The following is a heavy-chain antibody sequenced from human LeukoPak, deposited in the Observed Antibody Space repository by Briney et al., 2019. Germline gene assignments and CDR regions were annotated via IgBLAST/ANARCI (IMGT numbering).Heavy chain of an antibody. CDR3: ARQRADYFYHYMDV. Sequence: SETLSLTCTVSGGSISSSSYYWGWLRQPPGTGLEWIGSIYYSGSTYYNPSLKSRVTISVDTSKNQFSLKLSSVTAADTAVYYCARQRADYFYHYMDVWGKGTTVIVSS. CDR1: GGSISSSSYY. V-gene: IGHV4-39*01. J-gene: IGHJ6*03. CDR2: IYYSGST.